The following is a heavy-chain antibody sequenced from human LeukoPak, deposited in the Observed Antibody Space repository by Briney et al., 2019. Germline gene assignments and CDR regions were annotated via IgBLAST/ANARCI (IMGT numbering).Heavy chain of an antibody. CDR1: GFTFSTYT. D-gene: IGHD7-27*01. V-gene: IGHV3-23*01. Sequence: GGSLRLSCAASGFTFSTYTMYWVRHPPGKRLEWVSIIGNNGGGIHYADSVKGRLTISRDNFKNALYLQMNSLRVEDTAVYYCAIDPNWGTHSWGQGVLVTVSS. J-gene: IGHJ4*02. CDR2: IGNNGGGI. CDR3: AIDPNWGTHS.